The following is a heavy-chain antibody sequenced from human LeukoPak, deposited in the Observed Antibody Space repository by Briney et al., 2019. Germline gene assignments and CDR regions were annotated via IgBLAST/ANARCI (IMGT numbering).Heavy chain of an antibody. CDR1: GLMFDDYA. Sequence: PGGSQRISCAASGLMFDDYAMHGARQVPGRGVEGVSLISWDGVSSFYADSVRGRFTISRDNNNNSLSLQMYSLTTEDTAFYYCAREQFCHTSNYFDNWGQGILVTVSS. CDR2: ISWDGVSS. J-gene: IGHJ4*02. V-gene: IGHV3-43*02. D-gene: IGHD5-24*01. CDR3: AREQFCHTSNYFDN.